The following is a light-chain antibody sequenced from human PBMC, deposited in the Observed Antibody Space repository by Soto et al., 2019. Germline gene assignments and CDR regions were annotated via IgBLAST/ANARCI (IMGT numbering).Light chain of an antibody. CDR1: NSNIGSNN. J-gene: IGLJ2*01. V-gene: IGLV1-47*01. CDR2: KIN. CDR3: AVWDDNLSGVV. Sequence: QSVLSQPPSESGTPGQRVAISCAGSNSNIGSNNVYCYQQLPGTAPKLLIYKINQRPSGVPDRFSGSKSGTSASLAVSGLRSEHEADYYCAVWDDNLSGVVFGGGTQMTVL.